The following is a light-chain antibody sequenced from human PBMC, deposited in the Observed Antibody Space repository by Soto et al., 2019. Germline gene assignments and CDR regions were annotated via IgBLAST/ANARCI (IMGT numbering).Light chain of an antibody. CDR3: SSYTSSRTHYV. CDR2: EVS. V-gene: IGLV2-14*01. CDR1: SSDVGGYNY. Sequence: QSALTQPASVSGSPGQSITISCTGTSSDVGGYNYVSWYQQHPGKAPKLMIYEVSNRPSGVSNRFSGSKSGNTASLTISGLQAEDEADYYCSSYTSSRTHYVFGTGTKVTVL. J-gene: IGLJ1*01.